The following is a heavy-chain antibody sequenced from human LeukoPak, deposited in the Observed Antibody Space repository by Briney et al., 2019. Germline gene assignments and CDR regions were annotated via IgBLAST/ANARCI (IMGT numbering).Heavy chain of an antibody. CDR2: ISWNSGSI. Sequence: PGGSLRLSCAASGFTFDDYAMHWVRQAPGKGLEWVSGISWNSGSIVYADSVKGRFTISRDNAKNSLYLQMNSLRAEDTALYYCAKEADGYCSGGSCYFDYWGQGTLVTVSS. V-gene: IGHV3-9*01. J-gene: IGHJ4*02. D-gene: IGHD2-15*01. CDR3: AKEADGYCSGGSCYFDY. CDR1: GFTFDDYA.